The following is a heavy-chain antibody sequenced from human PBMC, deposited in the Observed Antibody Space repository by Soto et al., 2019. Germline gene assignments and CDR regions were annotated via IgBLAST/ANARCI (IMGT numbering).Heavy chain of an antibody. D-gene: IGHD3-10*01. CDR2: INPNSGAT. CDR1: GYTFTGYY. J-gene: IGHJ5*02. CDR3: AGEGSGRPSWLDP. Sequence: ASVKVSCKASGYTFTGYYVHWVRQAPGQGLEWMGWINPNSGATNYAQRFQGRVTMTRDTSISTAYMDLSSLRSDDTAVYYCAGEGSGRPSWLDPWGLGTLVTVSS. V-gene: IGHV1-2*02.